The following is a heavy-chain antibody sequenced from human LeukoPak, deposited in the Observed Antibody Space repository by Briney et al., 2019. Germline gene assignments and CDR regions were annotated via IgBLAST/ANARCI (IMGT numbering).Heavy chain of an antibody. CDR1: GYTFTSYG. CDR3: ARDFHSSGYYHYFHY. D-gene: IGHD3-22*01. Sequence: GASVKVSCKASGYTFTSYGISWARQAPGQALEWMGWISGYNGNTNYAQKLQGRVTMTTDTSTSTAYMELRSLRSDDTAVYYCARDFHSSGYYHYFHYWGQGTLVTVSS. V-gene: IGHV1-18*01. CDR2: ISGYNGNT. J-gene: IGHJ4*02.